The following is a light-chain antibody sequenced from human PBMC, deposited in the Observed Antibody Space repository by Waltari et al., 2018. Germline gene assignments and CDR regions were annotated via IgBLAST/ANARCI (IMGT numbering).Light chain of an antibody. V-gene: IGKV4-1*01. CDR3: QQCYTFPYT. J-gene: IGKJ2*01. CDR2: WAS. CDR1: QSVVFSSNNKNY. Sequence: DIVLTQSPDSLAVSLGERATINCKSSQSVVFSSNNKNYLAWYQQKPGQPPKLLITWASTRESGVPGRFGGSGSGTDFTLTISSLQAEDVAVYYCQQCYTFPYTFGQGTKLEIK.